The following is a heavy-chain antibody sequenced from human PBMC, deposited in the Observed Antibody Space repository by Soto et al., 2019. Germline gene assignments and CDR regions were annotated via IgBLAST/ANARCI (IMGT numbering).Heavy chain of an antibody. CDR2: ISWNSGSI. CDR3: AKDISAWDPVTPLFDY. V-gene: IGHV3-9*01. Sequence: EVQLVESGGGLVQPGRSLRLSCADSGFTFDDYAMHWVRQAPGKGLEGVSGISWNSGSIGYADYVKGRFTISRDNAKNSLYLRMNSLRAEDTALYNCAKDISAWDPVTPLFDYWGQGTLVTVSS. J-gene: IGHJ4*02. D-gene: IGHD1-26*01. CDR1: GFTFDDYA.